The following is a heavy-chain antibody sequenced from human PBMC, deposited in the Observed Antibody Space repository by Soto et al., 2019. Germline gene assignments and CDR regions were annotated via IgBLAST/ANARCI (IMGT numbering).Heavy chain of an antibody. Sequence: VQLLESGGGLVQPGGSLRLSCAASGFTFSSYGMHWVRQAPGKGLEWVAVISYDGSNKYYADSVKGRFTISRDNSKNTLYLQMNSLRAEDTAVYYCAKDYIQLWGRGYFDYWGQGTLVTVSS. J-gene: IGHJ4*02. V-gene: IGHV3-30*18. D-gene: IGHD5-18*01. CDR2: ISYDGSNK. CDR3: AKDYIQLWGRGYFDY. CDR1: GFTFSSYG.